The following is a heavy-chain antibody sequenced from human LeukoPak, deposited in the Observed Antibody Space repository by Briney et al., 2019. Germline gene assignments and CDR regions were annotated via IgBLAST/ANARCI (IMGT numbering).Heavy chain of an antibody. Sequence: VASVKVFCKASGYTFTGYYMHWVRQAPGQGLEWMGWINPNSGGTNYAQKFQGRVTMTRDTSISTAYMELSRLRSDDTAVYYCASLITTYYYYGMDVWGQGTTVTVSS. V-gene: IGHV1-2*02. CDR2: INPNSGGT. D-gene: IGHD3-16*01. J-gene: IGHJ6*02. CDR3: ASLITTYYYYGMDV. CDR1: GYTFTGYY.